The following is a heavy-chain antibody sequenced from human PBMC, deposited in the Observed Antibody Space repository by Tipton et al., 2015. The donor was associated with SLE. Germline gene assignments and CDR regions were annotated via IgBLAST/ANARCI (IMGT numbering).Heavy chain of an antibody. D-gene: IGHD1-26*01. CDR2: IIPMFDTA. J-gene: IGHJ6*02. Sequence: QVQLVQSGAEVKKPGSSVKVSCKASGGTFSSYAISWVRQAPGQGLEWMGGIIPMFDTADIAQEFQGRVTISADKSTSTVYMELSSLRSEDTAVYYCARHNSGGATKNYYYYGLDLWGQGTTVTVSS. V-gene: IGHV1-69*06. CDR1: GGTFSSYA. CDR3: ARHNSGGATKNYYYYGLDL.